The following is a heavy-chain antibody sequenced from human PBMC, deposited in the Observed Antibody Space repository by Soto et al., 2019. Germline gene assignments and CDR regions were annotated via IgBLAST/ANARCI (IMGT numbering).Heavy chain of an antibody. D-gene: IGHD5-18*01. CDR1: GFTFSRYW. V-gene: IGHV3-7*01. CDR3: ARGDTPMITGMDSFDI. CDR2: IKQDGTEK. Sequence: PGGSLRLSCAASGFTFSRYWMNWVRQAPGKGLEWVANIKQDGTEKNYVDSVKGRFTISRDNAKNSLYLQMDSLRAEDTAVYFCARGDTPMITGMDSFDIWYPGTLVTVSS. J-gene: IGHJ3*02.